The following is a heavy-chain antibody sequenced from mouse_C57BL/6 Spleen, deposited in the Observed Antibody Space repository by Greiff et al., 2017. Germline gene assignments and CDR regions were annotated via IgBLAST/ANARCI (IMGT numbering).Heavy chain of an antibody. CDR3: ATKSNYGYFDV. Sequence: QVQLQQSGPGLVQPSQSLSITCTVSGFSLTSYGVHWVRQSPGKGLEWLGVIWSGGSTDYNAAFISRLSISKDNSKSQVFFKMNSLQADDTAIYYCATKSNYGYFDVWGTGTTVTVSS. V-gene: IGHV2-2*01. J-gene: IGHJ1*03. CDR1: GFSLTSYG. D-gene: IGHD1-3*01. CDR2: IWSGGST.